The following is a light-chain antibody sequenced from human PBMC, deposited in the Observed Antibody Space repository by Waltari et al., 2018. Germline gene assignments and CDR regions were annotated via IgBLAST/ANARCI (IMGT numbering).Light chain of an antibody. J-gene: IGLJ2*01. CDR2: EAP. V-gene: IGLV2-23*01. Sequence: QSALTQPASLSGSPGQPITISSAGTKNDIGNYTFVSWFQQFHGQAPNLIVSEAPTRPSGFPYRFSGSKSGNTASLTISGLQAEDEADYYCCSYAGGSRVIFGGGTKLTVL. CDR1: KNDIGNYTF. CDR3: CSYAGGSRVI.